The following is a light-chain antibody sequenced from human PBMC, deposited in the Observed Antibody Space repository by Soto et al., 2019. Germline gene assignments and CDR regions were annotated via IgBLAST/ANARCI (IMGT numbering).Light chain of an antibody. Sequence: QSALTQPPSVSGSPGQSVTISCTGTSSDIGKYDRVSWYQLPPGKAPKLIIYEVTNRPSEVPARFSGSKSGNTASLTISGLQAEDEADYYCSSYISTSRYVFGAGTKLTVL. V-gene: IGLV2-18*02. CDR2: EVT. J-gene: IGLJ1*01. CDR3: SSYISTSRYV. CDR1: SSDIGKYDR.